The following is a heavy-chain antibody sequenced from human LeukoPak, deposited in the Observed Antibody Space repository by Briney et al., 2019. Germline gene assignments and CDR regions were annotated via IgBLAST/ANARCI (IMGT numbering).Heavy chain of an antibody. CDR3: ARAVTTYYYYYGMDV. CDR1: GGSFSGYY. CDR2: INHSGST. V-gene: IGHV4-34*01. D-gene: IGHD1-14*01. J-gene: IGHJ6*02. Sequence: SETLSLTCAVYGGSFSGYYWSWIRQPPGKGLEWIGEINHSGSTNYNPSLKSRVTISVDTSKNQFSLKLSSVTAADTAVYYCARAVTTYYYYYGMDVWGQGTTVTVPS.